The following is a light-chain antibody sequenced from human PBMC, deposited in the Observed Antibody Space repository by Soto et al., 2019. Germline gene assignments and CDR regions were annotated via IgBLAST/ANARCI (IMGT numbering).Light chain of an antibody. CDR2: GAS. J-gene: IGKJ1*01. Sequence: DIQMTQSPSSLSASVGDRVTITCRASQSISSYLNWYQQKPGKAPKLLIYGASTRDTGISARFSGSGSGTEFTLTISSLQSGDFAVYHCQQYNKWPPTFGQGTKVDIK. V-gene: IGKV1-39*01. CDR3: QQYNKWPPT. CDR1: QSISSY.